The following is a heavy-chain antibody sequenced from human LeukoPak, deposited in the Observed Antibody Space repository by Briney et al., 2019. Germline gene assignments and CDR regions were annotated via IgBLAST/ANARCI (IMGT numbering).Heavy chain of an antibody. CDR2: INHSGST. Sequence: PSETLSLSRAVSGWSFSGYYWSWIRQPPGKGLEWIGEINHSGSTNYNPSLKSRVTISVNKSKNQFSQRLSAVTAAHTAVQYCARPRTRYYDFWSGYVHWGQGTLVTVSS. CDR3: ARPRTRYYDFWSGYVH. J-gene: IGHJ4*02. CDR1: GWSFSGYY. V-gene: IGHV4-34*01. D-gene: IGHD3-3*01.